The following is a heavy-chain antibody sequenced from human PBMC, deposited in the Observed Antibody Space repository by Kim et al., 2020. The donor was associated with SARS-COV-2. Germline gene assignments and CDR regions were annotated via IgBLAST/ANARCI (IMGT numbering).Heavy chain of an antibody. Sequence: SETLSLTCTVSGGSISSYYWSWIRQPPGKGLEWIGYIYYSGSTNYNPSLKSRVTISVDTSKNQFSLKLSSVTAADTAVYYCAGRVLNYYYYGMDVWGQGTTVTVSS. J-gene: IGHJ6*02. CDR1: GGSISSYY. V-gene: IGHV4-59*01. CDR3: AGRVLNYYYYGMDV. CDR2: IYYSGST. D-gene: IGHD6-6*01.